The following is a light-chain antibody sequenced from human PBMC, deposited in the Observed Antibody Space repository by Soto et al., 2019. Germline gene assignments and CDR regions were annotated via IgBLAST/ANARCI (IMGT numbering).Light chain of an antibody. Sequence: EIVLTQSPGTLSLSPGERATLSCRASQSVSSSYLAWYQQKPGQAPRLLIYGASSRATGIPDRFSGSGSGTDFTLTISRLEPEDFAVYSCQQYGSSSWTFGQGTKVELK. CDR2: GAS. CDR1: QSVSSSY. V-gene: IGKV3-20*01. J-gene: IGKJ1*01. CDR3: QQYGSSSWT.